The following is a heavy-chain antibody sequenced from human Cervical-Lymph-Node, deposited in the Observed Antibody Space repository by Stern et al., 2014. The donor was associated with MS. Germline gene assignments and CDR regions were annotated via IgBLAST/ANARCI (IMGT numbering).Heavy chain of an antibody. D-gene: IGHD3-16*02. CDR2: IIHIFGTA. Sequence: VQLVESGAEVKKPGSSVKVSCKASGGTFSSYAISWVRQAPGQGLERMGGIIHIFGTANYAQKFQGRVTITADESTSTAYMELSSLRSEDTAVYYCAGGDYDYVWGSYRRLDYWGQGTLVTVSS. V-gene: IGHV1-69*01. J-gene: IGHJ4*02. CDR3: AGGDYDYVWGSYRRLDY. CDR1: GGTFSSYA.